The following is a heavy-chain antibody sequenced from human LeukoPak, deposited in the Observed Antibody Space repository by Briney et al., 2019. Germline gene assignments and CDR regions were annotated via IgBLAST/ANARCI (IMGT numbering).Heavy chain of an antibody. V-gene: IGHV4-59*12. CDR3: ARGVRSYGYADY. D-gene: IGHD5-18*01. CDR1: GGSISSYY. J-gene: IGHJ4*02. Sequence: PSETLSLTCTVSGGSISSYYWSWIRQPPGKGLEWIGYIYYSGSTNYNPSLKSRVTISVDTSKNQFSLKLSSVTAADTAVYYCARGVRSYGYADYWGQGTLVTVSS. CDR2: IYYSGST.